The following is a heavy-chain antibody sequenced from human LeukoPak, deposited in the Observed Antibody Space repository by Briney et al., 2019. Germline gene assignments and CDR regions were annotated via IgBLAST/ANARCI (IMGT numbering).Heavy chain of an antibody. CDR2: MLPIFGTA. Sequence: GASVKVSCKASGGNFRNYGFHWVRQAPGQGLEWKGGMLPIFGTANYAQKFQGRVTITADESSNTASLDLSSLTSEDTAVYYCATDPNPYSSTSGYFDFWGQGTLVTVSS. V-gene: IGHV1-69*13. CDR1: GGNFRNYG. CDR3: ATDPNPYSSTSGYFDF. J-gene: IGHJ4*02. D-gene: IGHD6-13*01.